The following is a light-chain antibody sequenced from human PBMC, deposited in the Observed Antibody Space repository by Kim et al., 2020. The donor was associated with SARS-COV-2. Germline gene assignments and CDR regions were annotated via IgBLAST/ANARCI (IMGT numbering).Light chain of an antibody. Sequence: NFMLTQPHSVSESPGKTVTISCTRSSGSIASNYVQWYQQRPGSAPTTVIYEDNQRPSGVPDRFSGSIDSFSNSASLTISGLKTEDEADYYCQSYDSSNQRVFGGGTQLTVL. CDR1: SGSIASNY. CDR2: EDN. V-gene: IGLV6-57*04. J-gene: IGLJ3*02. CDR3: QSYDSSNQRV.